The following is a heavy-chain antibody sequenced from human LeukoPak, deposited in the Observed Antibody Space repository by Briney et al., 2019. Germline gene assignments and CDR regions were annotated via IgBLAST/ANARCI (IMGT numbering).Heavy chain of an antibody. CDR3: ATNTYYDFWGGYKEAYCFDY. J-gene: IGHJ4*02. CDR1: GYTFTGYY. D-gene: IGHD3-3*01. Sequence: GASVKVSCKASGYTFTGYYMHWVRQAPGQGLEWMGWINPNSGGTNYAQKFQGRVTMTRDTSISTAYMELSRLRSDDTAVYYCATNTYYDFWGGYKEAYCFDYWGQGTLVTVSS. V-gene: IGHV1-2*02. CDR2: INPNSGGT.